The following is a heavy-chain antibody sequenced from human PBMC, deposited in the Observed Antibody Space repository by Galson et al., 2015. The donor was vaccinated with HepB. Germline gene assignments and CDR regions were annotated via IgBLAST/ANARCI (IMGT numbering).Heavy chain of an antibody. Sequence: SLRLSXXXSGFTFXSYSMNWVRQAPGKGLEXXXXISSSSNYIYHADSVKGRFTISRDNAKNSLYLXMNSLRAEDTAVYYCVRNLSPGGDYSADYWGQGTLVTVSS. CDR1: GFTFXSYS. D-gene: IGHD4-17*01. V-gene: IGHV3-21*01. CDR3: VRNLSPGGDYSADY. CDR2: ISSSSNYI. J-gene: IGHJ4*02.